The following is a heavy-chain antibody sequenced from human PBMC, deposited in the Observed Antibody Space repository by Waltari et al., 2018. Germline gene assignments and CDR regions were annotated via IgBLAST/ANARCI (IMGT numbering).Heavy chain of an antibody. CDR3: ARRSGGGYSYGYHWYFEL. V-gene: IGHV4-4*07. Sequence: QVQLQESGPGLVKPSETLSLTCTVSGGSISSYYWSWIRQPAGKGLEWIGRIYTSGRTNYNPSLKRRVTISVDQSKNQFSLKVSSVTAADTAGYYCARRSGGGYSYGYHWYFELWGRGTLVTVSS. CDR2: IYTSGRT. D-gene: IGHD5-18*01. J-gene: IGHJ2*01. CDR1: GGSISSYY.